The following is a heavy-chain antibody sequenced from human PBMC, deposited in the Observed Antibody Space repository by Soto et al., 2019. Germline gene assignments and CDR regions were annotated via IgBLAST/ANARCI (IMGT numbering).Heavy chain of an antibody. CDR1: GFTFNSYA. CDR2: ISGSDGST. CDR3: AKDYPPNSYSSSSKGDY. D-gene: IGHD6-6*01. V-gene: IGHV3-23*01. Sequence: GGSLRLSCAASGFTFNSYAMSWVRQAPGKGLEWVSAISGSDGSTYYADSVKERFTISRDNAKNPLYLQMISLRAVDTDVYYCAKDYPPNSYSSSSKGDYWGQGTLVTVSS. J-gene: IGHJ4*02.